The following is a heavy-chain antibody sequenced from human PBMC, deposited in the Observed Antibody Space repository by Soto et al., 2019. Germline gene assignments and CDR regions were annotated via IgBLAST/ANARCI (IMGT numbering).Heavy chain of an antibody. CDR1: GGTFSSYA. J-gene: IGHJ3*02. CDR2: IIPIFGTA. Sequence: ASVKVSCKASGGTFSSYAISWVRQAPGQGLERMGGIIPIFGTANYAQKFQGRVTITADESTSTAYMELSSLRSEDTAVYYCARDAAVAGPGAFDIWGQGTMVTVSS. CDR3: ARDAAVAGPGAFDI. D-gene: IGHD6-19*01. V-gene: IGHV1-69*13.